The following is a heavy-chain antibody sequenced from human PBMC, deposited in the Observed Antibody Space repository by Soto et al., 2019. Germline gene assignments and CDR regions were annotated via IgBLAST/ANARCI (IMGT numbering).Heavy chain of an antibody. D-gene: IGHD6-19*01. CDR1: GGTFSSYS. CDR2: IIPIFGTA. CDR3: ARGKSYSSGWNEHLFYYYYGMDV. Sequence: SVKVSCKASGGTFSSYSISWVRQAPGQGLEWMGGIIPIFGTANYAQKFQGRVTITADESTSTAYMELSSLRSEDTAVYYCARGKSYSSGWNEHLFYYYYGMDVWGQGTTVTVSS. V-gene: IGHV1-69*13. J-gene: IGHJ6*02.